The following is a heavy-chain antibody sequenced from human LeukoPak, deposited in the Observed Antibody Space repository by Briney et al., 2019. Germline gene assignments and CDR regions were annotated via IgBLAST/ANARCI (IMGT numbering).Heavy chain of an antibody. J-gene: IGHJ4*02. D-gene: IGHD3-22*01. CDR2: ISTYNDNT. CDR1: GYTFTSYG. Sequence: ASVKVSCKASGYTFTSYGISWVRQAPGQGLEWMGWISTYNDNTNYAQKLQGRVTMTTETSTSTAYMELRSLRSDDTAAYYCARVLNADTSGYFYWGQGTLVTVSS. V-gene: IGHV1-18*01. CDR3: ARVLNADTSGYFY.